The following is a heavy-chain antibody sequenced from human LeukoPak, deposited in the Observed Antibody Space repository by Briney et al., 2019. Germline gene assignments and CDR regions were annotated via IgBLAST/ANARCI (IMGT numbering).Heavy chain of an antibody. CDR2: ISSNGGST. D-gene: IGHD2-2*01. CDR1: RFTFNSYA. J-gene: IGHJ4*02. Sequence: GGSLRLSCADSRFTFNSYAMHWVRQAPGKGLEYVSAISSNGGSTYYANSVKGRFTISRDNSKNTLYLQMGSLRAEDMAVYYCARGYCSSTSCYSTAIDYWGQGTLVTVSS. CDR3: ARGYCSSTSCYSTAIDY. V-gene: IGHV3-64*01.